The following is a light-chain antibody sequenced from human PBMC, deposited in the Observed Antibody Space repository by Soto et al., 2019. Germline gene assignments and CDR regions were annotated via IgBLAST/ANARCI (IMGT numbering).Light chain of an antibody. J-gene: IGLJ3*02. Sequence: QLVLTQSSSASASLGSSVKLTCTLSSGHSSNIIAWHQQQPGKAPRYLMKLEGSGSYNKGSGVPDRFSGSSSGADRYLTISNLQFEDEADYYCETWDSNTNWVFGGGTKLTVL. CDR2: LEGSGSY. CDR3: ETWDSNTNWV. V-gene: IGLV4-60*02. CDR1: SGHSSNI.